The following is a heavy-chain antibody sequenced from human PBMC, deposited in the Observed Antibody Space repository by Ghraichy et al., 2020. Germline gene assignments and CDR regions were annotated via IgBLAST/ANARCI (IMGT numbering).Heavy chain of an antibody. D-gene: IGHD5-24*01. J-gene: IGHJ4*02. CDR3: SRHKRGKNGYNVIEY. CDR2: MYDSGST. CDR1: GASITRDY. Sequence: SETLSLTCTVSGASITRDYWSWIRQPPGKGLEWIGYMYDSGSTNYSPSLKSRVTISVDRSKNRFSLKLSSVTAADTAMYYCSRHKRGKNGYNVIEYWGQGTQVTVSS. V-gene: IGHV4-59*08.